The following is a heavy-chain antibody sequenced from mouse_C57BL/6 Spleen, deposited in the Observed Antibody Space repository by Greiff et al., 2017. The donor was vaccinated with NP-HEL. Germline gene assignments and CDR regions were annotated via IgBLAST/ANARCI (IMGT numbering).Heavy chain of an antibody. D-gene: IGHD2-3*01. J-gene: IGHJ4*01. Sequence: VQLQQSGAELARPGASVKMSCKASGYTFTSYTMHWVKQRPGQGLEWIGYINPSSGYTKYNQKFKDKATLTADKSSSTAYMQLSSLTSEDSAVYYCARRFDDVAMDYWGQGTSVTVSS. V-gene: IGHV1-4*01. CDR1: GYTFTSYT. CDR2: INPSSGYT. CDR3: ARRFDDVAMDY.